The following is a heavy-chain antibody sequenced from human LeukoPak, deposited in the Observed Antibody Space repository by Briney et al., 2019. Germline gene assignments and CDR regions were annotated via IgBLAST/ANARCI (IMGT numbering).Heavy chain of an antibody. CDR3: AKDPTHYYDSSGYYY. Sequence: PGGSLTLSCAASGFTFSNYAMSRVRQAPGKGLEWVSAISGSGGSTYYADSVKGRFTISRDNSKNTLYLQMNSLRAEDTAVYYCAKDPTHYYDSSGYYYWGQGTLVTGSS. D-gene: IGHD3-22*01. V-gene: IGHV3-23*01. CDR2: ISGSGGST. CDR1: GFTFSNYA. J-gene: IGHJ4*02.